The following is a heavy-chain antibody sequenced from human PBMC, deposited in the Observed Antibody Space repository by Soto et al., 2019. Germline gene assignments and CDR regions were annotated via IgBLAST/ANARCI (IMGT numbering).Heavy chain of an antibody. J-gene: IGHJ5*02. D-gene: IGHD3-3*01. V-gene: IGHV4-34*01. CDR1: GASLSDNY. CDR3: ARWRGELDA. CDR2: INHSGNT. Sequence: PSETRSLTGAVYGASLSDNYCHWLRHPPGKGLECVGEINHSGNTNDNPPLRRRLTISIDSPTNQVSVTLSSVSAADTAVYYWARWRGELDAWGQGTPLTVAS.